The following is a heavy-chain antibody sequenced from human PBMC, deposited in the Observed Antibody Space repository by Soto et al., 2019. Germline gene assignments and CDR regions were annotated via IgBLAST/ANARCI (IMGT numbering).Heavy chain of an antibody. CDR3: ARDYHSGMDV. J-gene: IGHJ6*02. Sequence: PGESLKISCKGSGYSFTSYWINWVRQMPGRGLEWMGRIDPTDSYTNYSPSFQGHVTISADKSISTAYLQWSSLKASDTAMYYCARDYHSGMDVWGQGTTVTVSS. V-gene: IGHV5-10-1*01. D-gene: IGHD3-22*01. CDR2: IDPTDSYT. CDR1: GYSFTSYW.